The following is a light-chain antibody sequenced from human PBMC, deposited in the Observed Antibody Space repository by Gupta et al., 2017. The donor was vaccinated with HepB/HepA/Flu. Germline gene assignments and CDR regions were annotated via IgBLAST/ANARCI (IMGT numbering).Light chain of an antibody. J-gene: IGLJ2*01. V-gene: IGLV2-14*03. CDR3: SSYTSSSTLMF. CDR1: SSDVGGYNY. CDR2: DVI. Sequence: SALTQPDSVSGPPGQSVTVPCTATSSDVGGYNYVSWYHQHPGKAPKLMIYDVINRPSGVSHRFSGSKYGNTAAPTISGLLAEDEADYYCSSYTSSSTLMFFGGGTKLTVL.